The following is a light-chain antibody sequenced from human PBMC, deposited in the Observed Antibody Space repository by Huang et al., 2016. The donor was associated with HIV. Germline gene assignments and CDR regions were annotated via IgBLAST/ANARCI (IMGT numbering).Light chain of an antibody. Sequence: EIVLTQSPATLSLSTVERATPSCRASQRVSIYLAWYQQKPGQPPRRLIYDASNRATGTPARFTGSGSGTDFTLTISSLEPEDFAVYYCQQRSNWPFSFGGGTKVEIK. J-gene: IGKJ4*01. CDR3: QQRSNWPFS. CDR1: QRVSIY. V-gene: IGKV3-11*01. CDR2: DAS.